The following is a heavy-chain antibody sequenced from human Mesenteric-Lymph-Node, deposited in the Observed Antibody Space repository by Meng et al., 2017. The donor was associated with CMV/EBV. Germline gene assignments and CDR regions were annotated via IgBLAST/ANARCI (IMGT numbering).Heavy chain of an antibody. CDR2: IIPIFGSTT. CDR3: ARDPCGGGTCYGAYNWFDP. V-gene: IGHV1-69*05. D-gene: IGHD2-15*01. CDR1: FSSSA. Sequence: FSSSAINWVRQAPGRGLEWMGGIIPIFGSTTNYAQKFQGRVTITTDESTTTAYMELSSLRSDDTAVYYCARDPCGGGTCYGAYNWFDPWGQGTLVTVSS. J-gene: IGHJ5*02.